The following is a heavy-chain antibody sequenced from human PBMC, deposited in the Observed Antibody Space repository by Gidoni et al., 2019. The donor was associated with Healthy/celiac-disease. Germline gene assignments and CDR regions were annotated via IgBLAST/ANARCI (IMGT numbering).Heavy chain of an antibody. Sequence: EVQLVESGGGLVQPGGSLRLSCAASGSTFSSYWMHWVRQAPGKGLVWVSRINSDGSSTSYADSVKGRFTISRDNAKNTLYLQMNSLRAEDTAVYYCAREGYYYDSSGWALDWGQGTMVTVSS. CDR2: INSDGSST. CDR1: GSTFSSYW. CDR3: AREGYYYDSSGWALD. J-gene: IGHJ3*01. V-gene: IGHV3-74*01. D-gene: IGHD3-22*01.